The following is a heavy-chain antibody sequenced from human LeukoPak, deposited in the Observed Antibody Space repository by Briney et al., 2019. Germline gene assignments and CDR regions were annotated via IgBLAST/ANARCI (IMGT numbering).Heavy chain of an antibody. J-gene: IGHJ4*02. V-gene: IGHV1-69*13. CDR2: IIPIFGTA. CDR1: GGTFSSYA. D-gene: IGHD6-6*01. Sequence: ASVKVSCKASGGTFSSYAISWVRQAPRQGLEWMGGIIPIFGTANYAQKFQGRVTITADESTSTAYMELSSLRSEDTAVYYCARDLEYSTPWGWGQGTLVTVSS. CDR3: ARDLEYSTPWG.